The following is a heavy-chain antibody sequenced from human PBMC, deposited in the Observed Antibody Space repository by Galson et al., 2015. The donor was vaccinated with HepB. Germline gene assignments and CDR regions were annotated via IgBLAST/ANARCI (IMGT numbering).Heavy chain of an antibody. D-gene: IGHD6-13*01. J-gene: IGHJ6*03. V-gene: IGHV1-18*01. CDR1: GYTFTSYG. Sequence: SVKVSCKASGYTFTSYGISWVRQAPGQGLEWMGWISACNGNTNYAQKLQGRVTMTTDTSTSTAYMELRSLRSDDTAVYYCARGVGIAAAGTSSFWDPRYYYMDVWGKGTTVTVSS. CDR3: ARGVGIAAAGTSSFWDPRYYYMDV. CDR2: ISACNGNT.